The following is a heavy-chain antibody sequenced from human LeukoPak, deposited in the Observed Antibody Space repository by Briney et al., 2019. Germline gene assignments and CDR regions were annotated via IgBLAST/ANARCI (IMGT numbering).Heavy chain of an antibody. D-gene: IGHD7-27*01. CDR1: GFTFSRHA. Sequence: GGSLRLSCAASGFTFSRHAMIWVRQAPGKGLEWVSAISGSGADTYYAGSVKGRFTTFRDNSKNTVYLRMNSLRAEDTAIYYCAKDPWGSRGYFDYWGQGTLVTVSS. CDR2: ISGSGADT. V-gene: IGHV3-23*01. CDR3: AKDPWGSRGYFDY. J-gene: IGHJ4*02.